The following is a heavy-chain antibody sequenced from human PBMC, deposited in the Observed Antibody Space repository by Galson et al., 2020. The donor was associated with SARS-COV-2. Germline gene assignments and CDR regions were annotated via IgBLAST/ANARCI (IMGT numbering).Heavy chain of an antibody. V-gene: IGHV1-69*13. J-gene: IGHJ4*02. D-gene: IGHD2-15*01. CDR1: GGTFSSYA. CDR3: AGVVGGNGPYYFDY. CDR2: IIPIFGTA. Sequence: SVKVSCKASGGTFSSYAISWVRQAPGQGLEWMGGIIPIFGTANYAQKFQGRVTIPADESTSTAYMELSSLRSEDTAVYYCAGVVGGNGPYYFDYWGQGTLVTVSS.